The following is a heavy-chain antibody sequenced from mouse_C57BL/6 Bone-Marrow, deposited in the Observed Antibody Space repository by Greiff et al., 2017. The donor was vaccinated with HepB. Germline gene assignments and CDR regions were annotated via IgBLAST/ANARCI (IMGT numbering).Heavy chain of an antibody. Sequence: QVQLQQPGAELVKPGASVKLSCKASGYTFTSYWMHWVKQRPGQGLEWIGEIDPSDSYTNYNQKFKGKSTLTVDKSSSTAYMQLSSLTSEDSAVYYCARSGYYYGSSYDQAWFAYWGQGTLVTVSA. CDR2: IDPSDSYT. CDR3: ARSGYYYGSSYDQAWFAY. CDR1: GYTFTSYW. V-gene: IGHV1-69*01. J-gene: IGHJ3*01. D-gene: IGHD1-1*01.